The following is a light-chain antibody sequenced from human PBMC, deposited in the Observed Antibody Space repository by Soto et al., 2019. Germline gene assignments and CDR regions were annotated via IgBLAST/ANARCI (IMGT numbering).Light chain of an antibody. V-gene: IGKV3-20*01. Sequence: EIVLTQSPGTLSLSPGERASLSCRASQSVSSNYLAWFQQKPGQAPRLLISTASSRATGIPDRFSGSGSGTDFTLTITRLEPEDFATYYCQQYNSYYTFGQGTKLEIK. CDR3: QQYNSYYT. CDR2: TAS. CDR1: QSVSSNY. J-gene: IGKJ2*01.